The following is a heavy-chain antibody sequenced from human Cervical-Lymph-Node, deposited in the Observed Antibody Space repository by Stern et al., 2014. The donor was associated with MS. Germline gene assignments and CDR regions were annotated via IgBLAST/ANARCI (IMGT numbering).Heavy chain of an antibody. V-gene: IGHV4-59*01. CDR3: ARRSGYNSYYFDY. CDR1: GGSINSYN. Sequence: QLQLQESGPGLVKPSETLSLTCNVSGGSINSYNWGWIRQPPGKGLEWIGSFFYSGRTNYTPSLKSRVTISIDTSKNQFSLKLNSVTAADTAVYYCARRSGYNSYYFDYWGQGTLVTVSS. D-gene: IGHD5-12*01. CDR2: FFYSGRT. J-gene: IGHJ4*02.